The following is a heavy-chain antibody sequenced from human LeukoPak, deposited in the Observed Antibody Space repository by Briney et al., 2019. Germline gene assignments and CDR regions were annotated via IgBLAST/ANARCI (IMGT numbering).Heavy chain of an antibody. CDR1: GYTFTDYF. D-gene: IGHD3-16*01. CDR2: INPKTGAT. CDR3: ARAYEYGWFDP. J-gene: IGHJ5*02. Sequence: ASVKVSCKASGYTFTDYFLHWLRQAPGQGLEWMGWINPKTGATNYAQNFQGRVTMTRDTSITTGNMELNRLTSDDTAVYYCARAYEYGWFDPWRQGTLVTVSS. V-gene: IGHV1-2*02.